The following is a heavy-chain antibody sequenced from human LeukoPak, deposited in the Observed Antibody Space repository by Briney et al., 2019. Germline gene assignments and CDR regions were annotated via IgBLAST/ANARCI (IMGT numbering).Heavy chain of an antibody. V-gene: IGHV4-59*01. CDR3: ARVRDRSGYFYDFDY. J-gene: IGHJ4*02. Sequence: LETLSLTCTVSGGAISSYYWSWIRQPPGTGLEWIGYIHYTGSTNYNPSLKSRVTISVDTSKNQFSLKLSSVTAADTAVYYCARVRDRSGYFYDFDYWGQGTLVTVSS. CDR1: GGAISSYY. CDR2: IHYTGST. D-gene: IGHD3-22*01.